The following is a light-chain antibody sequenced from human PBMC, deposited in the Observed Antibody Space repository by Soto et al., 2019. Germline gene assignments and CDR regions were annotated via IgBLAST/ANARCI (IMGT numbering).Light chain of an antibody. V-gene: IGLV2-8*01. CDR1: SSDVGGYNY. J-gene: IGLJ2*01. CDR2: AVS. Sequence: QSALTRPPSASGSPGQSVTISCTGTSSDVGGYNYVSWYQQHPGKAPKLIIYAVSKRPSGVPDRFSGSKSGNTASLTVSGLQAEDEADYYCSSYAGSNNYDVIFGGGTKLTVL. CDR3: SSYAGSNNYDVI.